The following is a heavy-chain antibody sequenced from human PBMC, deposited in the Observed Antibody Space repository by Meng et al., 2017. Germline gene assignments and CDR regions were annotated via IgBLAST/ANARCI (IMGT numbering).Heavy chain of an antibody. J-gene: IGHJ4*02. V-gene: IGHV4-4*02. Sequence: SETLSLTCAVSGGSISSSNWWSWVRQPPGKGLEWIGEIYHSGSTNYNPSLKSRVTISVDKSKNQFSLKLSSVTAADTAVYHCARTPKYYDGSGYYRGWGQGTLVNVSS. D-gene: IGHD3-22*01. CDR3: ARTPKYYDGSGYYRG. CDR2: IYHSGST. CDR1: GGSISSSNW.